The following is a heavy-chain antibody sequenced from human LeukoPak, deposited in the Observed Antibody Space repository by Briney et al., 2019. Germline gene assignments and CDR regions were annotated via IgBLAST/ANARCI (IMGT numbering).Heavy chain of an antibody. D-gene: IGHD6-19*01. Sequence: GGSLRLSCAASGFTFSSYGMHWVRQAPGKGLEWVAVISYVGSNKYYADSVKGRFTISRDNSKNTLYLQMNSLRAEDTAVYYCAKDRGSGWYTFGYWGQGTLVTVSS. CDR1: GFTFSSYG. J-gene: IGHJ4*02. CDR2: ISYVGSNK. CDR3: AKDRGSGWYTFGY. V-gene: IGHV3-30*18.